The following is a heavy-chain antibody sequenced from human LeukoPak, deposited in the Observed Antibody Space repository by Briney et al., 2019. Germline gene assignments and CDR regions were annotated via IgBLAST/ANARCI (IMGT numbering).Heavy chain of an antibody. V-gene: IGHV4-59*01. D-gene: IGHD1-14*01. CDR1: GGSISNYY. Sequence: SETLSLTCTVSGGSISNYYWSWIRQPPGKGLEWIGYIYYSGSTNYNPSLKSRVTISVDTSKNQFSLKLSSVTAADTAVYYFAHMTTGYWGQGTLVTVSS. J-gene: IGHJ4*02. CDR2: IYYSGST. CDR3: AHMTTGY.